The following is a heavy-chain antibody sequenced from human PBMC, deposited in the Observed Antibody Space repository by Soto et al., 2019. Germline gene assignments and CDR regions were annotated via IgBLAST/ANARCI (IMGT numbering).Heavy chain of an antibody. V-gene: IGHV4-31*03. CDR1: GHSLSSGGYY. D-gene: IGHD6-19*01. Sequence: SETLSLTCTVSGHSLSSGGYYWSWIRQHPGKGLEWVGYIYFTGSTLYNPSLKSRLAMSLDTSKNQFSLRLTSVTAADTAVYFCARDWGSSGWHNWGQGTLVTVSS. CDR3: ARDWGSSGWHN. CDR2: IYFTGST. J-gene: IGHJ4*02.